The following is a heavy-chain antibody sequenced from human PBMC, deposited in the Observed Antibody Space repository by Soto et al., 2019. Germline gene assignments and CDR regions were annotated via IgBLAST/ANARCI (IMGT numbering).Heavy chain of an antibody. CDR3: ARVGGPYCSSTSCYTSNWFDP. CDR2: IIPIFGTA. CDR1: GGTFSSYA. V-gene: IGHV1-69*01. J-gene: IGHJ5*02. Sequence: QVQLVQSGAEVKKPGSSVKVSCKASGGTFSSYAISWVRQAPGQGLEWMGGIIPIFGTANYAQKFQGSVTITADESTSTAYMELSSLRSEDTAVYYCARVGGPYCSSTSCYTSNWFDPWGQGTLVTVSS. D-gene: IGHD2-2*02.